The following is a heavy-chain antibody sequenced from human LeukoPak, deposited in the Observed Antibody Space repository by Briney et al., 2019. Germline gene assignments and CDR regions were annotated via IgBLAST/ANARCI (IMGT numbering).Heavy chain of an antibody. CDR2: MNPNSGNT. J-gene: IGHJ4*02. Sequence: ASVKVSCKASGYTFTSYGISWVRQAPGQGLEWMGWMNPNSGNTGYAQKFQGRVTMTRNTSISTAYMELSSLRSEDTAVYYCARVVRGYSLNYDYWGQGTLVTVSS. D-gene: IGHD5-18*01. CDR1: GYTFTSYG. V-gene: IGHV1-8*02. CDR3: ARVVRGYSLNYDY.